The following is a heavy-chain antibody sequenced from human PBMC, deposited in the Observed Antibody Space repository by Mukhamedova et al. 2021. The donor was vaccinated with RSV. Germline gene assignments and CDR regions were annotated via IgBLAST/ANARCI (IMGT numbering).Heavy chain of an antibody. CDR2: IYSGGST. Sequence: IYSGGSTYYADSVKGRFTISRHNSKNTLYLQMNSLRAEDTAVYYCARGDWYFDLWGRGTLVTVSS. V-gene: IGHV3-53*04. J-gene: IGHJ2*01. CDR3: ARGDWYFDL.